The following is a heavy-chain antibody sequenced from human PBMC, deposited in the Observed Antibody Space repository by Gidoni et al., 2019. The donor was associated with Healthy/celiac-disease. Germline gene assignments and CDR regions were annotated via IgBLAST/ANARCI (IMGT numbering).Heavy chain of an antibody. D-gene: IGHD3-10*01. CDR1: GFTFSRYG. J-gene: IGHJ6*03. V-gene: IGHV3-30*18. Sequence: QVQLVESGGGVVQPGRSLRLSCAASGFTFSRYGMHWVRQAPGKGLEWVAVISYDGSNKYYADSVKGRFTISRDNSKNTLYLQMNSLRAEDTAVYYCAKDGPRGYYYYYYMDVWGKGTTVTVSS. CDR3: AKDGPRGYYYYYYMDV. CDR2: ISYDGSNK.